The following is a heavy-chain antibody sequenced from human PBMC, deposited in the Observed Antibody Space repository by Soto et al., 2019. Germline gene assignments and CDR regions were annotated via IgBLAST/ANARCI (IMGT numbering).Heavy chain of an antibody. Sequence: ASVKVSCKASGYIFGDYYIHWVRQAPGQGPEWMGIISPSGITATYAQKFQGRVTMTKDTSTSTVYMELSSLRSEDTAVYYCARHSGSYYLFDYWGQGTLVTVSS. CDR2: ISPSGITA. CDR1: GYIFGDYY. V-gene: IGHV1-46*01. J-gene: IGHJ4*02. D-gene: IGHD1-26*01. CDR3: ARHSGSYYLFDY.